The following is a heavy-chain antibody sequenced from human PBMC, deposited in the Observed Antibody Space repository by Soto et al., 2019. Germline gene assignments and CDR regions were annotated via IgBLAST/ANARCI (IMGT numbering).Heavy chain of an antibody. V-gene: IGHV1-58*01. CDR2: IVVGSGNT. D-gene: IGHD2-15*01. CDR1: GFTFTSSA. J-gene: IGHJ6*02. CDR3: AADGKDCSGGSCYSYYYGMAV. Sequence: SVKVSCKASGFTFTSSAVQWVRQARGQRLEWIGWIVVGSGNTNYAQKFQERVTITRDMSTSTAYMELSSLRSEDTAVYYCAADGKDCSGGSCYSYYYGMAVWGQGTTVTVSS.